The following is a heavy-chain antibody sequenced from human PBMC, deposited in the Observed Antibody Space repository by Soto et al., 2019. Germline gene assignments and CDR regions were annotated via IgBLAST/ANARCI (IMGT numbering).Heavy chain of an antibody. D-gene: IGHD2-21*01. Sequence: SETLSLTCAVSGASIGTSNWLSWVRQSPGKGLEWIGEIHDSGSTKYNPSLKSRVTISLDKSKNQFSLNVSSVTAADTAVYYCARLGAYYQSLDPWGPGTLVTVSS. J-gene: IGHJ5*02. CDR1: GASIGTSNW. CDR2: IHDSGST. V-gene: IGHV4-4*02. CDR3: ARLGAYYQSLDP.